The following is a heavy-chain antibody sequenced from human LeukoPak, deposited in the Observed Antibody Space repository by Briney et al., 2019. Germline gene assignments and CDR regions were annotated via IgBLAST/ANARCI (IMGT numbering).Heavy chain of an antibody. D-gene: IGHD3-9*01. J-gene: IGHJ4*02. CDR3: ARDYFDVLRYFDWLFGY. CDR1: GYTFTGYY. V-gene: IGHV1-2*02. Sequence: GASVKVSCKASGYTFTGYYMHWVRQAPGQGLEWMGWINPNSGGTNYAQKFQGRVTMTRDTSISTAYMELSRLRSDDTAVYYCARDYFDVLRYFDWLFGYWGQGTLVTVSS. CDR2: INPNSGGT.